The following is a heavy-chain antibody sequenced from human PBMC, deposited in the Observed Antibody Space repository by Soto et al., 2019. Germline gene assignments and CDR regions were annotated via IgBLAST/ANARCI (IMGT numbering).Heavy chain of an antibody. D-gene: IGHD3-10*01. CDR2: IYYSGST. CDR3: AREDYYGLPPYYYYMDV. V-gene: IGHV4-59*12. J-gene: IGHJ6*03. Sequence: QVQLQESGPGLVKPSETLSLTCTVSDGSISSYYWSWIRQPPGKGLEWIGYIYYSGSTNYNPSLKSRVTISVDTSKNQFSLKLSSVTAADTAVYYCAREDYYGLPPYYYYMDVWGKGTTVTVSS. CDR1: DGSISSYY.